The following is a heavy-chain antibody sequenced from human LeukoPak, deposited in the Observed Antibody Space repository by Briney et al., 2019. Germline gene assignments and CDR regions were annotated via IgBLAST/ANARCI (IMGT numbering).Heavy chain of an antibody. D-gene: IGHD3-3*01. Sequence: GGSLRLSCAAPGFTFSSYAMSWVRQAPGKGLEWVSTISGSGGGTYYADSVKGRFTISRDNSKNTLYLQMNSLRAEDTAVYYCAKVLRLDAFDIWGQGTMVTVSS. CDR3: AKVLRLDAFDI. CDR2: ISGSGGGT. CDR1: GFTFSSYA. V-gene: IGHV3-23*01. J-gene: IGHJ3*02.